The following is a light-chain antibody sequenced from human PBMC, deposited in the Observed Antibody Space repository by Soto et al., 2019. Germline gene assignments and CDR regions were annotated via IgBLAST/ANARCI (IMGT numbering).Light chain of an antibody. CDR2: DAS. V-gene: IGKV3-20*01. CDR3: QQYDTSPT. J-gene: IGKJ1*01. Sequence: EIVLTQSPGTLSLSPGERATLSCRASHSLSSKSLVWYQQKSGQAPRVLIYDASSRATVIPDRFSGSGSGTDFTLTISRLEPEDFAVYFCQQYDTSPTFGQATKVEIK. CDR1: HSLSSKS.